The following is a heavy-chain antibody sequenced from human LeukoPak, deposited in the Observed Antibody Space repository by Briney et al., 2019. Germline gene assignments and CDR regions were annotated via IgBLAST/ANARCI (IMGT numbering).Heavy chain of an antibody. Sequence: SETLSLTCTVSGYSITSIYYWGWIRQPPGKGLEWIGSIHHSGTTAYNPSLKSRVTISVDTSRSQFSLKLSSVTAADTAVYYCARSYASSGLDHWGQGTLVNVSS. J-gene: IGHJ4*02. CDR2: IHHSGTT. D-gene: IGHD3-16*01. V-gene: IGHV4-38-2*02. CDR3: ARSYASSGLDH. CDR1: GYSITSIYY.